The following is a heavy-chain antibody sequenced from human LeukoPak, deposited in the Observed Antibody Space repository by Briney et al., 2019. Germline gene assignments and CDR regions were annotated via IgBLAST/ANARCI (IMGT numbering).Heavy chain of an antibody. J-gene: IGHJ4*02. CDR1: GFTFSSYG. CDR3: ARVMWMGWYFDS. V-gene: IGHV3-23*01. Sequence: GGSLRLSCAASGFTFSSYGMSWVRQAPGKGLEWVSAISGSGGSTYYADSVKGRFTISRDNSKNTLYLQMNSLRAEDTAVYYCARVMWMGWYFDSWGQGTLVTVSS. D-gene: IGHD5-12*01. CDR2: ISGSGGST.